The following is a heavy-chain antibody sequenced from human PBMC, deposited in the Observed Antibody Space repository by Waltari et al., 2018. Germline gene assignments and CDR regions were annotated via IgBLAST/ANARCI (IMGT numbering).Heavy chain of an antibody. D-gene: IGHD2-15*01. Sequence: QVQLQQWGAGLLQSSETLSLTCAVYGGSFSGYYWGWVRQPPGKGLEWIGEINHAGYTNRNPSRRSRLTMSADTSKSQCALKLNSGTAADTAVYYCVRLEDCTGPGGHCYSGDPFALDVWGQGTTVTVSS. CDR3: VRLEDCTGPGGHCYSGDPFALDV. J-gene: IGHJ6*02. CDR2: INHAGYT. V-gene: IGHV4-34*02. CDR1: GGSFSGYY.